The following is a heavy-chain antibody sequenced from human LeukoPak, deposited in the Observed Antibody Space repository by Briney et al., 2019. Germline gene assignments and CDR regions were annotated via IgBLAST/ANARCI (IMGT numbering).Heavy chain of an antibody. CDR3: ARDGLYSNGYSYFDF. CDR1: GVCISTYH. V-gene: IGHV4-4*07. CDR2: IHSSGST. J-gene: IGHJ4*02. D-gene: IGHD5-18*01. Sequence: PSETLSLTCTVTGVCISTYHWCLFRQPARPALALIGRIHSSGSTNYDPSLKSRVTMSIDTSKNQFSLKVTSVTAADTAVYYCARDGLYSNGYSYFDFWGQGTLVTVSS.